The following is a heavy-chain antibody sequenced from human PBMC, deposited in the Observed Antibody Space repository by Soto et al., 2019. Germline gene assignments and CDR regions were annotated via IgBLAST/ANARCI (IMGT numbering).Heavy chain of an antibody. D-gene: IGHD1-1*01. Sequence: GGSLRLSCAASGFTVTNSYMAWVRQAPGKGLEWVSVVYTSGRTYHADSVKGRFTVSRDISTNMFFLQMNKLSAEDMATYYCARAVFERLYFDQWGRGTLVTVSS. J-gene: IGHJ4*02. CDR3: ARAVFERLYFDQ. CDR1: GFTVTNSY. CDR2: VYTSGRT. V-gene: IGHV3-53*01.